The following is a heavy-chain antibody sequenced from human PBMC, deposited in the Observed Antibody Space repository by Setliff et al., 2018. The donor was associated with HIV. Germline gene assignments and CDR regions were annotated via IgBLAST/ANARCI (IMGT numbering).Heavy chain of an antibody. CDR1: GAFTTSSLYS. D-gene: IGHD5-18*01. CDR3: ARGRYSYGPGWFDS. J-gene: IGHJ5*01. V-gene: IGHV4-39*07. Sequence: PSETLSLTCSVSGAFTTSSLYSWGWFRQSPGKGLEWIGTIFYSGTTTYNPSLKSRITISVDTSKKEFSLNLSSLTAADTAVFYCARGRYSYGPGWFDSWAQGAVVTV. CDR2: IFYSGTT.